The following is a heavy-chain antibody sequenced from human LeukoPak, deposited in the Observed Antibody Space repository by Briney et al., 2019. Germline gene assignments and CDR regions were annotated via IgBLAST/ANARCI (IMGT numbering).Heavy chain of an antibody. CDR2: ISSSGSTI. CDR3: ARPISSSWSHDAFDI. D-gene: IGHD6-13*01. J-gene: IGHJ3*02. Sequence: GGSLRLSCAASGFTFSDYYMSWIRQAPGKGLEWVSYISSSGSTIYYADSVKGRFTISRDNAKNSLYLQMNSLRAEDTAVYYCARPISSSWSHDAFDIWGQGTMVTVSS. V-gene: IGHV3-11*04. CDR1: GFTFSDYY.